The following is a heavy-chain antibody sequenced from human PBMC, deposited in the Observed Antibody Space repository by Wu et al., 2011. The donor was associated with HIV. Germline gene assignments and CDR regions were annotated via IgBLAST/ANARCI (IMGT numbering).Heavy chain of an antibody. CDR3: ARVLGGDEDY. CDR1: GYTFTSYG. J-gene: IGHJ4*02. V-gene: IGHV1-69*06. Sequence: QVQLVQSGAEVKKPGASVKVSCKASGYTFTSYGISWVRQAPGQGLEWMGGVIPILGTVKYAQKFQGRVTITADKSTSTAYMELSSLRSEDTAIYYCARVLGGDEDYWGQGTLVTVSS. CDR2: VIPILGTV. D-gene: IGHD2-21*01.